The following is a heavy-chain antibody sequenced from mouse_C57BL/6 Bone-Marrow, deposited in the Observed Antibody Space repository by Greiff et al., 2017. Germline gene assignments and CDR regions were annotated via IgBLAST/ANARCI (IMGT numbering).Heavy chain of an antibody. Sequence: QVQLQQPGAELVKPGASVKMSCKASGYTFTSYWITWVKQRPGQGLEWIGDIYPGSGSTNYNEQFKSKDTLTVDTSSSTAYMQLSSLTSEDSAVYYCARSGDYYYGSSYFDYWGQGTTLTVSS. V-gene: IGHV1-55*01. CDR1: GYTFTSYW. CDR2: IYPGSGST. D-gene: IGHD1-1*01. J-gene: IGHJ2*01. CDR3: ARSGDYYYGSSYFDY.